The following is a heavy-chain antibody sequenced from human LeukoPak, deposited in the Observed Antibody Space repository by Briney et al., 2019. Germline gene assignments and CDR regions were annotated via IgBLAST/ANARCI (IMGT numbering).Heavy chain of an antibody. D-gene: IGHD3-22*01. V-gene: IGHV4-39*07. CDR2: IYYSGST. CDR3: ARDLSYDSSGYHFDY. Sequence: SETLSLTCTVSGGSISSSSYYWGWIRQPPGKGLEWIGSIYYSGSTYYNPSLKSRVTISVGTSKNQFSLKLSSVTAADTAVYYCARDLSYDSSGYHFDYWGQGTLVTVSS. J-gene: IGHJ4*02. CDR1: GGSISSSSYY.